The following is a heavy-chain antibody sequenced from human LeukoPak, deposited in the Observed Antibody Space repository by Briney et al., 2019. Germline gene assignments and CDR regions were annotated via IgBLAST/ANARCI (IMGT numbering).Heavy chain of an antibody. CDR2: IYYSGST. Sequence: SSETLSLTCTVSGGSISSYYWSWIRQPPGKGLEWIGYIYYSGSTNYNPSLKSRVTISVDTSKNQFSLKLSSVTAADTAVYYCARDSQEMYYDILTGYSNFDYWGQGTLVTVSS. D-gene: IGHD3-9*01. CDR3: ARDSQEMYYDILTGYSNFDY. J-gene: IGHJ4*02. CDR1: GGSISSYY. V-gene: IGHV4-59*12.